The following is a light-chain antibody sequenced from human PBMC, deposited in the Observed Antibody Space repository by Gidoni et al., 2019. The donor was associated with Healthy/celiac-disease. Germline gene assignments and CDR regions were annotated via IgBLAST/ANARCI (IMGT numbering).Light chain of an antibody. CDR1: QSISSY. Sequence: DIQLTQSPSSLSASVGDRVTITCRASQSISSYLNWYQQKPGKAPKLLIYAASSLQSGVPSGFSGSGSGTDFTLTISSLQPEDFATYYCQQSYSTPRTFXXXTKLEIK. CDR3: QQSYSTPRT. V-gene: IGKV1-39*01. CDR2: AAS. J-gene: IGKJ2*01.